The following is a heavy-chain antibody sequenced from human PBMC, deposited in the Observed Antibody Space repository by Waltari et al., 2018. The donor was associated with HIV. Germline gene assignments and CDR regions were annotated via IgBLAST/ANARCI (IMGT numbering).Heavy chain of an antibody. CDR2: INHSGST. V-gene: IGHV4-34*01. D-gene: IGHD2-2*01. Sequence: QVQLQQWGAGLLKPSETLSLTCAVYGGSFSGYYWSWIRQPPGKGLEWIGEINHSGSTNYNPSLKSRVTISVDTSKNQFSLKLSSVTAADTAVYYCARGLVVVPAAYYYYYYGMDVWGQGP. J-gene: IGHJ6*02. CDR1: GGSFSGYY. CDR3: ARGLVVVPAAYYYYYYGMDV.